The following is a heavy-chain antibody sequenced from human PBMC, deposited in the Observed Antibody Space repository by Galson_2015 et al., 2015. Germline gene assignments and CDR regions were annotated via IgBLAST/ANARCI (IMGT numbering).Heavy chain of an antibody. V-gene: IGHV3-11*01. D-gene: IGHD4-11*01. CDR3: AGSRPTDYSFDY. Sequence: MSLIRQAPGKGLEWISYINSGSTIYYAESVKGRFTISRDNDKNSLYLQMNSLVVEDTAVYYCAGSRPTDYSFDYWGQGTLVTVSS. CDR2: INSGSTI. J-gene: IGHJ4*02.